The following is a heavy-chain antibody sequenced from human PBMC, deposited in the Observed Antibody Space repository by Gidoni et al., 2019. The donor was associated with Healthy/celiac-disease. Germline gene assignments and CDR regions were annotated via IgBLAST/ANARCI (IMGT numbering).Heavy chain of an antibody. Sequence: GIIPIFGTANYAQKFQGRVTITADESTSTAYMELSSLRSEDTAVYYCARTAAGVHSNYYYYMDVWGKGTTVTVSS. D-gene: IGHD2-21*01. J-gene: IGHJ6*03. CDR2: IIPIFGTA. CDR3: ARTAAGVHSNYYYYMDV. V-gene: IGHV1-69*01.